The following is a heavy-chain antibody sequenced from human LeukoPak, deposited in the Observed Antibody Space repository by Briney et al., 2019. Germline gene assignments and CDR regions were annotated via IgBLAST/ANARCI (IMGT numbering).Heavy chain of an antibody. Sequence: PSGTLSLTCAVSGGSISSSNWWSWVRQPPGKGLEWIGEIYHSGSTNYNPSLKSRVTISVDKSKNQFSLKLSSVTAADTAVYYCARESGGYSYGSHDYWGQGTLVTVSS. CDR1: GGSISSSNW. V-gene: IGHV4-4*02. CDR3: ARESGGYSYGSHDY. CDR2: IYHSGST. J-gene: IGHJ4*02. D-gene: IGHD5-18*01.